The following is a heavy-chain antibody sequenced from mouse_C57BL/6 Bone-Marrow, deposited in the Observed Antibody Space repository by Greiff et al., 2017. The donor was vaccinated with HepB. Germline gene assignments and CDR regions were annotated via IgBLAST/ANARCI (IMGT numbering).Heavy chain of an antibody. Sequence: EVKVEESGTVLARPGASVKMSCKTSGYTFTSYWMHWVKQRPGQGLEWIGAIYPGNSDTSYNQKFKGKAKLTAVTSASTAYMELSSLTNEDSAVYYCTGLLRSLYAMDYWGQGTSVTVSS. CDR2: IYPGNSDT. D-gene: IGHD1-1*01. J-gene: IGHJ4*01. V-gene: IGHV1-5*01. CDR3: TGLLRSLYAMDY. CDR1: GYTFTSYW.